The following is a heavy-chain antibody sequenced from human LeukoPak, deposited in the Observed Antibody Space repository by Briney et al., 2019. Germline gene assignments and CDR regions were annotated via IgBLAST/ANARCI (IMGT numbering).Heavy chain of an antibody. CDR2: IYYKGNT. V-gene: IGHV4-39*07. J-gene: IGHJ5*02. D-gene: IGHD6-13*01. CDR1: GGSISSRSYF. CDR3: ARPGGSSSWYRNWFDP. Sequence: SETLSLTCTVSGGSISSRSYFWGWIRQPPGKGLEWIGSIYYKGNTYFNPSLKSRATISEDTSKNQFSLKLNSLTAADTAVYYCARPGGSSSWYRNWFDPWGQGTLVTVSS.